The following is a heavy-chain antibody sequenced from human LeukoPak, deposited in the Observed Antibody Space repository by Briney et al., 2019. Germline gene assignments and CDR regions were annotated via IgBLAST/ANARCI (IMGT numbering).Heavy chain of an antibody. D-gene: IGHD6-13*01. CDR3: ARDPLNSSWSTYYYGLDV. V-gene: IGHV1-18*01. CDR1: GYTFTSYT. J-gene: IGHJ6*02. Sequence: ASVKVSCKASGYTFTSYTVSWVRQAPGQGLEWMGWISAYSGDTNYAQNLQGRVSMTTDTSTSTAYMELRSLRSDDTAVYYCARDPLNSSWSTYYYGLDVWGQGTTVTVSS. CDR2: ISAYSGDT.